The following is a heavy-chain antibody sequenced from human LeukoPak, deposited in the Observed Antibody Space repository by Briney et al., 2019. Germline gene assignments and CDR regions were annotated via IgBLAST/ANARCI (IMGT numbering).Heavy chain of an antibody. D-gene: IGHD4-17*01. V-gene: IGHV1-69*13. J-gene: IGHJ4*02. CDR2: IIPIFGTA. Sequence: ASVKVSCKASGGTFSSYAISWVRQAPGQGLEWMGGIIPIFGTANYAQKSQGRVTITADESTSTAYMELSSLRSEDTAVYYCAREDNLDYGVPYFDHWGQGTLVTVSS. CDR1: GGTFSSYA. CDR3: AREDNLDYGVPYFDH.